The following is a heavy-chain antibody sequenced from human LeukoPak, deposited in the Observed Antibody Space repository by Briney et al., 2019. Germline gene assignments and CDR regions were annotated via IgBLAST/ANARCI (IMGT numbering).Heavy chain of an antibody. V-gene: IGHV4-38-2*01. CDR1: GYSISSGYY. D-gene: IGHD3-3*01. Sequence: PSETLSLTCAVSGYSISSGYYWGWIRQPPGKGLEWIGSIYRSGSSYYNPSLKSRVTISVDTSKNQFSLKLSSVTAADTAVYYLARHPTEEVYDLWSVRVFDPWGQGTLVTVSS. J-gene: IGHJ5*02. CDR3: ARHPTEEVYDLWSVRVFDP. CDR2: IYRSGSS.